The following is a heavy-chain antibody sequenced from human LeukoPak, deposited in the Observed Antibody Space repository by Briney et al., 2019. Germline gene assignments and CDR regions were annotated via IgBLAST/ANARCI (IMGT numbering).Heavy chain of an antibody. Sequence: SETLSLTCTVSGGSISSSSYYWGWIRQPPGKGLEWIGSIYYSGSTYYNPSLKSRVTISVDTSKNQFSLKLSSVTAADTAVYYCARRLMYYYDSSGYDVAFDIWGQGTMVTVSS. V-gene: IGHV4-39*01. D-gene: IGHD3-22*01. CDR3: ARRLMYYYDSSGYDVAFDI. J-gene: IGHJ3*02. CDR2: IYYSGST. CDR1: GGSISSSSYY.